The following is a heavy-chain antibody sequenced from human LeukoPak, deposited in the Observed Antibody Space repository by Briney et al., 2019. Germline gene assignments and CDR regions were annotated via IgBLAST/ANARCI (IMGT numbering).Heavy chain of an antibody. CDR2: IKRDGSEK. J-gene: IGHJ4*02. CDR1: GFTFSSYW. D-gene: IGHD6-13*01. V-gene: IGHV3-7*01. Sequence: GGSLRLSCVASGFTFSSYWMTWVRQAPGKGLEWVANIKRDGSEKYYMDSVKGRFTISRDNARNLVYLQMNSLRAEDTAVYYCARPPHIAAAGQDWGQGTLVTVSS. CDR3: ARPPHIAAAGQD.